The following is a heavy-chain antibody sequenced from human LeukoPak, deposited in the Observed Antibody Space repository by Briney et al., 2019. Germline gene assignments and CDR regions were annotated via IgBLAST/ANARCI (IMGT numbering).Heavy chain of an antibody. Sequence: GGSLRLSCAASGFTFSSYAMSWVRQAPGKGLEWVSAISGSGGSTYYADSVKGRFTLSRDNSKNTLYLQMNSLRAEDTAVYYCAKVGDSSGYLFGYWGQGTLVTVSS. V-gene: IGHV3-23*01. CDR2: ISGSGGST. CDR1: GFTFSSYA. J-gene: IGHJ4*02. D-gene: IGHD3-22*01. CDR3: AKVGDSSGYLFGY.